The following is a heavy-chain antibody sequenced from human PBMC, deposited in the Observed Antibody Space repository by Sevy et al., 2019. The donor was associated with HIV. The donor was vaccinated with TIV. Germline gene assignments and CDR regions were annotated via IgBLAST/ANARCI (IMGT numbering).Heavy chain of an antibody. CDR3: ARVAVEYCTNDCYHRFDH. Sequence: GGSLRLSCVASGFTFPIYSVVWVRRAPGKGLEWLTLISYDGNNKYYADSVKGRFTISRDNSNNIVYLQMTSLRVEDTALYFCARVAVEYCTNDCYHRFDHWGLGTLVTVSS. CDR1: GFTFPIYS. V-gene: IGHV3-30*04. D-gene: IGHD2-8*01. J-gene: IGHJ4*02. CDR2: ISYDGNNK.